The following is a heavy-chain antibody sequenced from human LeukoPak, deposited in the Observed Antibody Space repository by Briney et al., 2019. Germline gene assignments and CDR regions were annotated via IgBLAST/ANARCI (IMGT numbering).Heavy chain of an antibody. J-gene: IGHJ4*02. D-gene: IGHD6-13*01. CDR2: IYSGGST. CDR3: ARASPHSSSWPIDY. V-gene: IGHV3-53*01. Sequence: GGSLRLSCAASGFTVSSNYMSWVRQAPGKGLEWVSVIYSGGSTYYADSVKGRFTISRDNSKNTLCLQMNSLRAEDTAVYYCARASPHSSSWPIDYWGQGTLVTVSS. CDR1: GFTVSSNY.